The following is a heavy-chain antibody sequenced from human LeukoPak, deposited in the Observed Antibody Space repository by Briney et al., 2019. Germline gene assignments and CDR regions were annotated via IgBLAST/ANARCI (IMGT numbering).Heavy chain of an antibody. D-gene: IGHD3-10*01. V-gene: IGHV4-59*08. CDR1: GGSISSYY. CDR3: ARRITMVRGVYVFGY. J-gene: IGHJ4*02. CDR2: IYYSGST. Sequence: PSETLSLTCTVSGGSISSYYWSWIRQPPGKGLEWIGYIYYSGSTNYNPSLKSRVTISVDTSKNQFSLRLSSVTAADTAVYYCARRITMVRGVYVFGYWGQGTLVTVSS.